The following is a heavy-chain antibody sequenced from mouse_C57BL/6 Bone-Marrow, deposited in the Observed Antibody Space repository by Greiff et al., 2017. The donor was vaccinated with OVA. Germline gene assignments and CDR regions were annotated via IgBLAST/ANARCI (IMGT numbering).Heavy chain of an antibody. CDR3: ARGDYDVSFDY. V-gene: IGHV5-9*01. CDR1: GFTFSSYT. CDR2: ISGGGGNT. J-gene: IGHJ2*01. Sequence: DVMLVESGGGLVKPGGSLKLSCAASGFTFSSYTMSWVRQTPEKRLEWVATISGGGGNTYYPDSVKGRFTISRDNAKNTLYLQMSSLRSEDTALYYCARGDYDVSFDYWGQGTTLTVSS. D-gene: IGHD2-4*01.